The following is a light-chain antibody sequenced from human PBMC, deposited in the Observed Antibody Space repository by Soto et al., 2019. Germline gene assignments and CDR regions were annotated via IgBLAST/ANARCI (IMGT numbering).Light chain of an antibody. V-gene: IGLV2-14*01. CDR1: SGDIGSYNR. CDR2: EVT. J-gene: IGLJ1*01. CDR3: SSYTNINTRACV. Sequence: QSVLTQPASVSGSPGQSITISCTGTSGDIGSYNRVSWYQQHPGKAPKLIIYEVTDRPSGVSNRFSGSKSGKTASLTISRLQAEDEAEYYCSSYTNINTRACVFGTGTKVTVL.